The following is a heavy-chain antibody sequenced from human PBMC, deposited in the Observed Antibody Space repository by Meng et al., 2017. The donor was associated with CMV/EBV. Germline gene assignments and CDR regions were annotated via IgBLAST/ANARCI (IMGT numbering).Heavy chain of an antibody. D-gene: IGHD3-22*01. V-gene: IGHV1-18*01. Sequence: QVQVGQAGCEVKKPGALVKVSCKASGYTFTSYGISWVRQAPGQGLEWMGWISAYNGNTNYAQKLQGRVTMTTDTSTSTAYMELRSLRSDDTAVYYCARGGRYYYDSSGYCDYWGQGTLVTVSS. CDR2: ISAYNGNT. CDR1: GYTFTSYG. J-gene: IGHJ4*02. CDR3: ARGGRYYYDSSGYCDY.